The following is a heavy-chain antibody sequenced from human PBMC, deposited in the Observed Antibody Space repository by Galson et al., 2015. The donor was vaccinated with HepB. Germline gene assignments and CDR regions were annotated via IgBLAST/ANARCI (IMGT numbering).Heavy chain of an antibody. CDR3: ARSGGVSSYYYYGMDV. CDR2: ISSYNGDT. J-gene: IGHJ6*02. D-gene: IGHD3-10*01. Sequence: SVKVSCKASGYTFTRFGISWVRQAPGQGLEWMGWISSYNGDTDYAQNFQNRVTMTTDTSTNTAYMEVRSLTSADTAVYYCARSGGVSSYYYYGMDVWGQGTTVTVSS. CDR1: GYTFTRFG. V-gene: IGHV1-18*01.